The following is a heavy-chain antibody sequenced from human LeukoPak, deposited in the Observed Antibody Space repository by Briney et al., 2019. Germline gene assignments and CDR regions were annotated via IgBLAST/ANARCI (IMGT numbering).Heavy chain of an antibody. CDR3: ARDQYYDFWSGSPFMDV. J-gene: IGHJ6*02. D-gene: IGHD3-3*01. CDR1: GFTFSSYS. CDR2: ISSSSSYI. Sequence: PGGSLRLSCAASGFTFSSYSMNWVRQAPGKGLEWVSSISSSSSYIYYADSVKGRFTISRDNAKNSLYLQMNSLRAEDTAVYYCARDQYYDFWSGSPFMDVWGQGTTVTVSS. V-gene: IGHV3-21*04.